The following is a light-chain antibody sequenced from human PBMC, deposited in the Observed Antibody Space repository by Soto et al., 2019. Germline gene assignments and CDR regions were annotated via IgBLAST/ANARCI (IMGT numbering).Light chain of an antibody. Sequence: DIQLTQSPSFLSASVGDRVTITCRASQDIGGSLAWYQQTPGKAPKVLIYSASTLQSGVPSKFSGSGSGTEFTLTIGSLQPEDFATYSCQQLKSYPLTFGGGTKVEIK. J-gene: IGKJ4*01. CDR1: QDIGGS. CDR2: SAS. V-gene: IGKV1-9*01. CDR3: QQLKSYPLT.